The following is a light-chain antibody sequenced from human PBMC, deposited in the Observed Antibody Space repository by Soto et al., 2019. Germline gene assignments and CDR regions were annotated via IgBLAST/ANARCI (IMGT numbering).Light chain of an antibody. J-gene: IGKJ1*01. CDR2: DAS. V-gene: IGKV1-5*01. CDR3: QQYNSYSWT. Sequence: DIQMTQSPSTLSAFVGDRVTITCRASQSISLWLAWYQKKPGKAPRLLIYDASTLESGVPSRFSGGGCATKLSLTSKRLAPDVFENYYSQQYNSYSWTFCQGTKVEFK. CDR1: QSISLW.